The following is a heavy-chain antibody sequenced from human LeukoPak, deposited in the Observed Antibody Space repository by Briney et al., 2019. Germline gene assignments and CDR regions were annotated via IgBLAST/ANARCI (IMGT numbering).Heavy chain of an antibody. CDR2: INAGNGNT. CDR1: GYTFTSYA. J-gene: IGHJ6*02. V-gene: IGHV1-3*01. Sequence: ASVKVSCTASGYTFTSYAMHWVRQAPGQRLEWMGWINAGNGNTKYSQKFQGRVTITRDTSAGTAYMELSSLRSEDTAVYYCARSYYDSSGYSPYYYYYGMDVWGQGTTVTVSS. CDR3: ARSYYDSSGYSPYYYYYGMDV. D-gene: IGHD3-22*01.